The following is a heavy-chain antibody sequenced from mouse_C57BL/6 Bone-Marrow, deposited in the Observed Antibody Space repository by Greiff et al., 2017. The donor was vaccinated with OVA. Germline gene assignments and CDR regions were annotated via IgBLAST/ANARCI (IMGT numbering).Heavy chain of an antibody. Sequence: VQVVESGAELARPGASVKLSCKASGYTFTSYGISWVKQRTGQGLEWIGEIYPRSGNTYYNEKFKGKATLTADKSSSTAYMELRSLTSEDSAVYFCARGELRLGYWGQGTTLTVSS. CDR1: GYTFTSYG. CDR2: IYPRSGNT. CDR3: ARGELRLGY. J-gene: IGHJ2*01. D-gene: IGHD3-2*02. V-gene: IGHV1-81*01.